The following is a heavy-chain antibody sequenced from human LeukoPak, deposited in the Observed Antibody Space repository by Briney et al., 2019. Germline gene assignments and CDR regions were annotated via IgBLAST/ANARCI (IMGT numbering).Heavy chain of an antibody. Sequence: PSETLSLTCTVSGGSISSSSYYWGWIRQPPGKGLEWIGSIYYSGSTYYNPSLKSRVTISVDTSKNQFSLKLSSVTAADTAVYYCARTNYDSSGSWGDAFDIWGQGTMVTVSS. CDR2: IYYSGST. CDR1: GGSISSSSYY. D-gene: IGHD3-22*01. J-gene: IGHJ3*02. V-gene: IGHV4-39*01. CDR3: ARTNYDSSGSWGDAFDI.